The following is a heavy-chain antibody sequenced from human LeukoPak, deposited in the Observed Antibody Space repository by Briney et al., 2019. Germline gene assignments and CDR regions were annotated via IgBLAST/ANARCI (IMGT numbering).Heavy chain of an antibody. D-gene: IGHD3-22*01. CDR1: GYSFNSYW. J-gene: IGHJ4*02. CDR3: ARQGSLGTSGYNY. Sequence: GESLKISCKGSGYSFNSYWIGWVRQMPGKGLEWMGIIYPGDSDTRYSPAFQGQVTISADKSISTAYLQWSSLKASDTAMYYCARQGSLGTSGYNYWGQGTLVTVSS. CDR2: IYPGDSDT. V-gene: IGHV5-51*01.